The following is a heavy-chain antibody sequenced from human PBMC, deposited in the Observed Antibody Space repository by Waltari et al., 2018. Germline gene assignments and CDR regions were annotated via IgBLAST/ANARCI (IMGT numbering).Heavy chain of an antibody. J-gene: IGHJ3*02. CDR1: GGSISSYY. CDR2: IYYSGST. Sequence: QLQLQESGPGLVKPSETLSLTCTVSGGSISSYYWSWIRQPPGKGLEWIGYIYYSGSTNYNPSLKSRVTISVDTSKNQFSLKLSSVTAADTAVYYCARDTTTVTTEGYAFDIWGQGTMVTVSS. V-gene: IGHV4-59*01. CDR3: ARDTTTVTTEGYAFDI. D-gene: IGHD4-17*01.